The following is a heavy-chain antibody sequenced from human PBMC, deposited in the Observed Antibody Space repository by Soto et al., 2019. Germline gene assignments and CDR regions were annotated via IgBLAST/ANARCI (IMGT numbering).Heavy chain of an antibody. CDR2: ISGSGDTT. D-gene: IGHD6-13*01. CDR3: AKADYSYSWAPGDY. V-gene: IGHV3-23*01. J-gene: IGHJ4*02. CDR1: RLTFSNYA. Sequence: EVQVLESGGGLVQPGGSLRLSCVISRLTFSNYALNWVRQAPGKGLEWVSSISGSGDTTYYADSVKGRFTISRDNSKNTLYLQMNSLTVEDTALYYCAKADYSYSWAPGDYWGQGTLVTVSS.